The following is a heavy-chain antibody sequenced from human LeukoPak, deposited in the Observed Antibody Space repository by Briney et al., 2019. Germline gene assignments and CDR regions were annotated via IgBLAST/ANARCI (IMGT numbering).Heavy chain of an antibody. CDR3: ARTYGSGSHFDY. J-gene: IGHJ4*02. CDR2: IYYSGST. Sequence: PSETLSLTCTVSGGSISSYYWSWIRQPPGKGLEWIGYIYYSGSTNYNPSLKSRVTISVDTSKNQFSLKLSPVTAADTAVYYCARTYGSGSHFDYWGQGTLVTVSS. CDR1: GGSISSYY. D-gene: IGHD3-10*01. V-gene: IGHV4-59*01.